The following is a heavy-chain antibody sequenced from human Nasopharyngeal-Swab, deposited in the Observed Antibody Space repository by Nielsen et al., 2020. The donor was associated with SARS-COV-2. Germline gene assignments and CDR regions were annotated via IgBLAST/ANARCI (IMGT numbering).Heavy chain of an antibody. CDR3: ARAGAVAGTSRSRYYYGMDV. D-gene: IGHD6-19*01. J-gene: IGHJ6*02. V-gene: IGHV3-11*01. Sequence: RQAPGKGLEWVSDISSSDSIRYYADSVKGRFTISRDNAKNSLYLQMNSLRAEDTAVYNCARAGAVAGTSRSRYYYGMDVWGQGTTVTVSS. CDR2: ISSSDSIR.